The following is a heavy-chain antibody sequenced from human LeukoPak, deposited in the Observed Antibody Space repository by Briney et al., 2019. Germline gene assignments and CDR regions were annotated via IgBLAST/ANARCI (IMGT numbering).Heavy chain of an antibody. D-gene: IGHD1-7*01. Sequence: GGSPRLSCAASGFTFSTYDMSWVRQAPGKGLEWVSIISISGSSTYYADSVEGRFTISRENSKNTLYLQMNSLGAEDTAVYYCAKKLLGTTGHFDYWGQGTLVTVSS. CDR1: GFTFSTYD. J-gene: IGHJ4*02. CDR3: AKKLLGTTGHFDY. V-gene: IGHV3-23*01. CDR2: ISISGSST.